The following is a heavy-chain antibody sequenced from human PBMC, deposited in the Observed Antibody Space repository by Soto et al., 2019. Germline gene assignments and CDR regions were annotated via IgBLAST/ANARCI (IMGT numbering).Heavy chain of an antibody. CDR3: AALSKYSSSDV. CDR1: GGSFSGYY. J-gene: IGHJ6*04. V-gene: IGHV4-34*01. Sequence: PSETLSLTCAVYGGSFSGYYWSWIRQPPGKGLEWIGEINHSGSTNYNPSLKSRVTISVDTSKNQFSLKLSSVTAADTAVYYCAALSKYSSSDVWGKGTTVTVSS. CDR2: INHSGST. D-gene: IGHD6-6*01.